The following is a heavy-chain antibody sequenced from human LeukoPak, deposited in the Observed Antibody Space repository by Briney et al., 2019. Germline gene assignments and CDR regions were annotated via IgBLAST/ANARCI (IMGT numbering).Heavy chain of an antibody. CDR1: GFTFSSYA. CDR2: ISSDGGSS. Sequence: GGSLRLSCAASGFTFSSYAMSWVRQAPGKGLEWVSAISSDGGSSYYADSVKGRFTISRDNSKNTLYLQMNSLRAEDTAVYYCAKAPPKLGYFDYWGQGTLVTVSS. CDR3: AKAPPKLGYFDY. J-gene: IGHJ4*02. V-gene: IGHV3-23*01.